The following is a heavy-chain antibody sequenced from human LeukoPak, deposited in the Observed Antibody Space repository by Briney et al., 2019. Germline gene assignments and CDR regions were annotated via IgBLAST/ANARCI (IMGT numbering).Heavy chain of an antibody. D-gene: IGHD3-16*01. CDR2: ISYDGSNK. CDR3: ARDSHHLGALDY. V-gene: IGHV3-30*14. CDR1: GFTFSSYA. Sequence: GGSLRLSCAASGFTFSSYAMHWVRQAPGKGLEWVAVISYDGSNKYYADSVKGRFTISRDNSKNTLYLQMNSVRAEDTAVCYCARDSHHLGALDYWGQGTLVTVSS. J-gene: IGHJ4*02.